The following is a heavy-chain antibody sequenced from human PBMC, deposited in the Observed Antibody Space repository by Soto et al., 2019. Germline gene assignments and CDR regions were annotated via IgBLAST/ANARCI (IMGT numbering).Heavy chain of an antibody. CDR1: GDSIGTTHSY. CDR3: ARYSSGYLYNWFDP. V-gene: IGHV4-39*07. J-gene: IGHJ5*02. D-gene: IGHD3-22*01. CDR2: IHYSGST. Sequence: ETLSLTCTVSGDSIGTTHSYWAWIRQSPGKGLEWIGNIHYSGSTNYNPSLKSRVTISVDTSKNQFSLKLSSVTAADTAVYYCARYSSGYLYNWFDPWGQGTLVTVSS.